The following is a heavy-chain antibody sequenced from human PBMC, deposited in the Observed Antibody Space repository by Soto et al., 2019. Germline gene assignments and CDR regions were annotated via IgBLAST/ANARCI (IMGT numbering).Heavy chain of an antibody. CDR3: ARDRNPISARNRDYGMDV. Sequence: QVQLVQSGAEVKNPGASVKVSCKASGYTFTSYGISWVRQVPGQGLEWMGWISAYNGNTNYAQKLQGRVNMTTDTSTSTAYMELRSLRSDDTAVYYCARDRNPISARNRDYGMDVWGQGTTVTVSS. CDR2: ISAYNGNT. V-gene: IGHV1-18*01. J-gene: IGHJ6*02. CDR1: GYTFTSYG. D-gene: IGHD3-10*01.